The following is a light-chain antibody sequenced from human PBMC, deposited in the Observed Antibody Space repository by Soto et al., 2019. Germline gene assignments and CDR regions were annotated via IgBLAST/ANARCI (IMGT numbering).Light chain of an antibody. Sequence: EIGMTQSPATLSVSLGERATLSCRASQSVRDNLAWYQQKPGQTPRLLIYGASTRATGIPARFSGSGSGTEFTLTISSLQSEDFAIYYCQQYDNWPLTFGGGTKVEIK. CDR3: QQYDNWPLT. J-gene: IGKJ4*01. CDR2: GAS. CDR1: QSVRDN. V-gene: IGKV3-15*01.